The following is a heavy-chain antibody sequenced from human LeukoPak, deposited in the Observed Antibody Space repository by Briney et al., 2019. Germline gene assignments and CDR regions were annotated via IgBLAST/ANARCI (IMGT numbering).Heavy chain of an antibody. Sequence: PGGSLRLSCAASGVTLSTYAMSWARQAPGKGLEWASGISSSGSGDNTYYADSVKGRFTISRDSSKNTLFLQMSNLRAEDTAVYFCARGGGLDVWGRGATVTVSS. J-gene: IGHJ6*02. D-gene: IGHD3-16*01. CDR2: ISSSGSGDNT. CDR1: GVTLSTYA. V-gene: IGHV3-23*01. CDR3: ARGGGLDV.